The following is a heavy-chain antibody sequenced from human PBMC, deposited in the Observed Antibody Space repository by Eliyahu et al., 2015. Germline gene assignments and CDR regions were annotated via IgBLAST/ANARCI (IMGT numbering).Heavy chain of an antibody. CDR2: IIPILGIA. CDR3: ARDGQEMATMGLGSDY. Sequence: QVQLVQSGAEVKKPGSSVKVSXXXSGXTFXSYAISWVRQAPGQGLEWMGRIIPILGIANYAQKFQGRVTITADKSTSTAYMELSSLRSEDTAVYYCARDGQEMATMGLGSDYWGQGTLVTVSS. CDR1: GXTFXSYA. D-gene: IGHD5-24*01. J-gene: IGHJ4*02. V-gene: IGHV1-69*04.